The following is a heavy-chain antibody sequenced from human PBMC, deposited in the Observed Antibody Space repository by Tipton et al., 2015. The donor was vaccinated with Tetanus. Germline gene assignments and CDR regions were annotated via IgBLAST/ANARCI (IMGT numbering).Heavy chain of an antibody. CDR1: GDSIRSEDYY. V-gene: IGHV4-30-4*01. D-gene: IGHD2-2*01. CDR3: ARLTCSSPSCYYYYYYYVDV. J-gene: IGHJ6*03. CDR2: IYYSGTT. Sequence: TLSLTCSVSGDSIRSEDYYWGWIRQSPGKGLEWLGYIYYSGTTYNNPSLKSRVSISLDASKNQFSLSLNSVTAADSDTYYCARLTCSSPSCYYYYYYYVDVWGTGTAVAVSS.